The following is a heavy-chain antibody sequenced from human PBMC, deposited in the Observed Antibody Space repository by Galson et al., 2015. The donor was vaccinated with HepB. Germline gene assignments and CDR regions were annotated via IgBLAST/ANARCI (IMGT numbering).Heavy chain of an antibody. CDR1: GFTFSSYA. Sequence: SLRLSCAASGFTFSSYAMSWVRQAPGKGLEWVSAISGSGGSTYYADSVKGRFTISRDNSKNTLYLQMNSLRAEDTAVYYCAKDSRSSTRAGVRWFDPWGQGTLVTVSS. D-gene: IGHD2-2*01. V-gene: IGHV3-23*01. CDR2: ISGSGGST. J-gene: IGHJ5*02. CDR3: AKDSRSSTRAGVRWFDP.